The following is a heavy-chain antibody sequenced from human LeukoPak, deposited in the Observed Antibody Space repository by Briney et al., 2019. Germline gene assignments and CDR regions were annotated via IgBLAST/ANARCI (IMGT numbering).Heavy chain of an antibody. CDR2: IRRIIDGGTT. CDR1: GFTLSNTW. J-gene: IGHJ4*02. CDR3: AAQGGSGDLRY. V-gene: IGHV3-15*01. Sequence: GGSLRLSCAASGFTLSNTWINWVRQAPGKGLEWVGRIRRIIDGGTTDYAAPVKGRFTVSRNDSINTLYLQMSSLKTEDTAVYYCAAQGGSGDLRYWGQGTLVTVSS. D-gene: IGHD4-17*01.